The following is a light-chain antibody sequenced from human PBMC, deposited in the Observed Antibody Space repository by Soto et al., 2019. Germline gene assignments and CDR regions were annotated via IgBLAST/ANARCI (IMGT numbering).Light chain of an antibody. CDR1: QSVSSSY. CDR3: KQYGSSLFT. CDR2: GAS. J-gene: IGKJ3*01. V-gene: IGKV3-20*01. Sequence: EIVLTQSPGTLSLSPGERATLSCRASQSVSSSYLAWYQQKPGQAPRLLIYGASSRATGIPDRFSGSGSGTDLTLTISRLEPEDFAVYYPKQYGSSLFTFGPGTKVDIK.